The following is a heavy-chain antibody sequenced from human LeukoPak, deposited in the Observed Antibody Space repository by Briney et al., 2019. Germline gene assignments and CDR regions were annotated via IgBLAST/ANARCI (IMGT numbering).Heavy chain of an antibody. J-gene: IGHJ4*02. CDR3: AKDDYYDTSGYRD. CDR1: GFTLSSYG. Sequence: AGGSLRLSCAASGFTLSSYGMSWVRQAPGKGLEWVSAISGSGGTTYYADSVKGRFTISRDNSKNTLYLQMNSLRAEDTAVYYCAKDDYYDTSGYRDWGQGTLVTVSS. CDR2: ISGSGGTT. V-gene: IGHV3-23*01. D-gene: IGHD3-22*01.